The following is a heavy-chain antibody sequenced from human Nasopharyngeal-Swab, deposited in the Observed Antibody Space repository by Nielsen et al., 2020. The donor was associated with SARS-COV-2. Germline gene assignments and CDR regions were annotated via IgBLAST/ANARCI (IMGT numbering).Heavy chain of an antibody. D-gene: IGHD6-19*01. J-gene: IGHJ3*02. CDR2: IKQDGSEK. Sequence: GGSLRLSCAASGFTFSSYWMSWVRQAPGKGLEWVANIKQDGSEKYYVDSVKGRFTISRDNAKNSLYLQMNSLRAEDTAAYYCARDFRDSAAVAGTVGAFDIWGQGTMVTVSS. CDR1: GFTFSSYW. CDR3: ARDFRDSAAVAGTVGAFDI. V-gene: IGHV3-7*01.